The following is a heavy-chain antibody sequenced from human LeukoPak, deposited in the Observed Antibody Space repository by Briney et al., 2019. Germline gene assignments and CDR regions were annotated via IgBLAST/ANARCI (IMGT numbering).Heavy chain of an antibody. CDR3: ARDFPGIAAYTPSY. V-gene: IGHV1-69*13. Sequence: SVKVSCKASGGNFRNYGFHWVRQAPGQGLEWMGGIIPIFGTANYAQKFQGRVTITADESTSTAYMELSSLRSEDTAVYYCARDFPGIAAYTPSYWGQGTLVTVSS. D-gene: IGHD6-13*01. J-gene: IGHJ4*02. CDR1: GGNFRNYG. CDR2: IIPIFGTA.